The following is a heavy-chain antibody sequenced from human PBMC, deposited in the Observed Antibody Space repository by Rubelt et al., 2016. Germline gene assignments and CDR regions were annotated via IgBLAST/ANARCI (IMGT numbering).Heavy chain of an antibody. CDR3: ARHGRRCFDL. J-gene: IGHJ4*02. CDR2: ISGSGGST. CDR1: GFAFSTYG. Sequence: EVQLVESGGGLVQSGGSLRLSCAASGFAFSTYGMSWVRQAPGKGLEWVSAISGSGGSTFYADSVKGRFTISRGTSKNTLYLQIKSLRAEDTAVYYCARHGRRCFDLWGQGTLVTVSS. V-gene: IGHV3-23*04.